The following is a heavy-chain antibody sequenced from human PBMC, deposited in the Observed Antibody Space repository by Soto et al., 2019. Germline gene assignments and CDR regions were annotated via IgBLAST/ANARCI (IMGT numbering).Heavy chain of an antibody. CDR3: ARGKSIAARPRYFDY. CDR1: GGSFSGHY. D-gene: IGHD6-6*01. Sequence: SQTLSLTCAVYGGSFSGHYWSRIRQPPGKGLEWIGEINHSGSTNYNPSLKSRVTISVDTSKNQFSLKLSSVTAADTAVYYCARGKSIAARPRYFDYWGQGTLVTVSS. J-gene: IGHJ4*02. CDR2: INHSGST. V-gene: IGHV4-34*01.